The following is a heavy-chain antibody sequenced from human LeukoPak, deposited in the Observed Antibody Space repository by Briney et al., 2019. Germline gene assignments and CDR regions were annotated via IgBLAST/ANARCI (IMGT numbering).Heavy chain of an antibody. CDR1: GYTFSSYG. CDR3: ARDLGYIVVVVAATPVYFDY. Sequence: PGGSLRLSCAASGYTFSSYGVHWVRQAPGKGLEWVAMISHDGDYAEYADSVKGRFTISRDNAKNSLYLQMNSLRAEDTAVYYCARDLGYIVVVVAATPVYFDYWGQGTLVTASS. CDR2: ISHDGDYA. J-gene: IGHJ4*02. V-gene: IGHV3-33*05. D-gene: IGHD2-15*01.